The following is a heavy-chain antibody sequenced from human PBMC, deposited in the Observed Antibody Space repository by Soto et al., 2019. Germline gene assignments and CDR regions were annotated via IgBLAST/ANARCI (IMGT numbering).Heavy chain of an antibody. J-gene: IGHJ4*02. CDR3: AKGSNYYDSSGYSF. Sequence: TGGSLRLSCAASGFTFSSYAMSWVRQAPGKGLEWVSAISGSGGSTYYADPVKGRFTISRDNSKNTLYLQMNSLRAEDTAVYFCAKGSNYYDSSGYSFWGQGTLVTVSS. V-gene: IGHV3-23*01. CDR1: GFTFSSYA. D-gene: IGHD3-22*01. CDR2: ISGSGGST.